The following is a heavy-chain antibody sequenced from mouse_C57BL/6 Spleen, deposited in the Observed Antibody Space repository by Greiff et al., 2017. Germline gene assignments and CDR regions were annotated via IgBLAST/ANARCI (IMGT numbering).Heavy chain of an antibody. J-gene: IGHJ2*01. V-gene: IGHV1-52*01. CDR3: ARGNFDYYGSSYYFDY. CDR1: GYTFTSYW. CDR2: IDPSDSET. Sequence: QVQLKQPGAELVRPGSSVKLSCKASGYTFTSYWMHWVKQRPIQGLEWIGNIDPSDSETHYNQKFKDKATLTVDKSSSTAYMQLSSLTSEDSAVYYCARGNFDYYGSSYYFDYWGQGTTLTVSS. D-gene: IGHD1-1*01.